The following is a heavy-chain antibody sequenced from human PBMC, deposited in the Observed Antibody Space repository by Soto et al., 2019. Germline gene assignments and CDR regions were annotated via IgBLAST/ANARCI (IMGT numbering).Heavy chain of an antibody. J-gene: IGHJ6*02. CDR1: GFTFPRSA. V-gene: IGHV1-58*01. Sequence: QMQLVQSGPEVKKPGTSVKVSCKASGFTFPRSAVQWVRQARGQPLEWIGWIVVGSGDTNYAQKFQERVTITRDMSTSTAYMELTSLRSEDTAVYYCATESPAFQLLAGAYYYYYPMDVWGQGTTVTVSS. D-gene: IGHD2-2*01. CDR3: ATESPAFQLLAGAYYYYYPMDV. CDR2: IVVGSGDT.